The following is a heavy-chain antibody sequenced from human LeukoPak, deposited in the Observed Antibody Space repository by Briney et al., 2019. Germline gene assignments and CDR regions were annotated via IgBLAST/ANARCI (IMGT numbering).Heavy chain of an antibody. CDR3: ARGDFSDYGDYVDAFDV. D-gene: IGHD4-17*01. CDR1: GFTFNNYW. CDR2: IKPDGSQK. Sequence: GGSLRLSCAASGFTFNNYWMSWVRQAPGKGLQWVANIKPDGSQKFYVDSVKGRFTISRDNTKNSLYLQMNSLRAEDAAVYYCARGDFSDYGDYVDAFDVWGQGTMVTVSS. V-gene: IGHV3-7*01. J-gene: IGHJ3*01.